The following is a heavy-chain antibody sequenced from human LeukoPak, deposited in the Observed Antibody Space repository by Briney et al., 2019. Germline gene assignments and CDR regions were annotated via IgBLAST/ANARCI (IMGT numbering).Heavy chain of an antibody. J-gene: IGHJ4*02. D-gene: IGHD4/OR15-4a*01. CDR2: IGTAGDT. CDR3: ARGTNFTKTFDY. Sequence: PGGSLRLSCAASGFTFSSYDMHWVRQATGKGLEWVSAIGTAGDTYYPGSVKGRFTISRENAKNSLYLQMNSLRAGDTAVYYRARGTNFTKTFDYWGQGTLVTVSS. V-gene: IGHV3-13*01. CDR1: GFTFSSYD.